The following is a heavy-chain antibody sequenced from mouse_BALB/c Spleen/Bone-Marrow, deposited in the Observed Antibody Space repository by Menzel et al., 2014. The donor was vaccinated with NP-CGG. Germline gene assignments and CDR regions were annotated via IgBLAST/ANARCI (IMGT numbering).Heavy chain of an antibody. D-gene: IGHD2-3*01. CDR3: TRLGYYGGFAY. CDR1: GFDFSRYW. J-gene: IGHJ3*01. V-gene: IGHV4-1*02. Sequence: EVKLMESGGGLVQPGGSLKVSCAASGFDFSRYWMSWVRQAPGKGLEWIGEINPDSRTINYTPSLKDKFIISRDNAKNTLYRQMSKGRSEDTALYYCTRLGYYGGFAYWGQGTLVTVSA. CDR2: INPDSRTI.